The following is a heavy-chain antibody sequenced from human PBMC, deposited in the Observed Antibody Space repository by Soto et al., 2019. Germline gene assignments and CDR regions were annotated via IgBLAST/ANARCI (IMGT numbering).Heavy chain of an antibody. CDR1: SGSISSGGYS. D-gene: IGHD3-16*01. CDR3: ARGGYYFDY. J-gene: IGHJ4*02. Sequence: QLQLQESGSGLVKPSQTLSLTCPVSSGSISSGGYSWSWIGQRPGKGLEWIGYIYHSGSPYYNPTLKSRVTLSVDRSKNQFSLKLSSVTAADTAVYYCARGGYYFDYWGQGTLVTVSS. V-gene: IGHV4-30-2*01. CDR2: IYHSGSP.